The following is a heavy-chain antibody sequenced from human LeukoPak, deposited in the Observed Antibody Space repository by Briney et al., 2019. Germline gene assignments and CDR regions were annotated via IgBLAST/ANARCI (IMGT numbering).Heavy chain of an antibody. D-gene: IGHD3-22*01. CDR3: ARPYHDSSGYYNNFDY. V-gene: IGHV3-11*03. CDR1: GFTFSDYY. J-gene: IGHJ4*02. CDR2: ISSGSSYT. Sequence: PGGSLRLSCAASGFTFSDYYMNWIRQAPGKGLEWVSYISSGSSYTNYADSVKGRFTISRDNAKNSLYLQMNSLRAEDTDVYYCARPYHDSSGYYNNFDYWGQGTLVTVSS.